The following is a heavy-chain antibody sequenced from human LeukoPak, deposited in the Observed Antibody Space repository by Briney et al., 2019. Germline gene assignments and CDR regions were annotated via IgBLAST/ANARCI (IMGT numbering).Heavy chain of an antibody. CDR3: ARLAPCGHNYGCGSHFDY. Sequence: PSETLSLTCTVSGGSISSYYWSWIRQPPGKGLEYIGYIYYSGSTNYNPSLKSRVTISVDTSKNQFSLKLSSVTAADTAVYYCARLAPCGHNYGCGSHFDYRGQGTLVTVSS. CDR2: IYYSGST. CDR1: GGSISSYY. D-gene: IGHD5-18*01. V-gene: IGHV4-59*08. J-gene: IGHJ4*02.